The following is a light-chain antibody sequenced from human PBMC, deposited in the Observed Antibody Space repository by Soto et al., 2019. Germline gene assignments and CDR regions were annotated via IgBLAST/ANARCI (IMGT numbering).Light chain of an antibody. V-gene: IGLV1-40*01. CDR2: GNT. CDR1: SSNIGAGYD. CDR3: LSFDSSLSVV. Sequence: QSVLTQPPSVSGAPGQRVTISCTGSSSNIGAGYDVHWYQQLPGRAPKLHIYGNTNRPSGVPDRFSGSKSSTSASLAITGLQAEDEADYYCLSFDSSLSVVFGGGTQLTVL. J-gene: IGLJ2*01.